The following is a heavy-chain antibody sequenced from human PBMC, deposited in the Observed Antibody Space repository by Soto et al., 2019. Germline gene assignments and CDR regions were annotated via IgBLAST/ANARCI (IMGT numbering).Heavy chain of an antibody. D-gene: IGHD3-3*01. J-gene: IGHJ5*02. CDR3: ARYYDFWSGYLEPEYNWFDP. Sequence: QLQLQESGPGLVKPSETLSLTCTVSGGSISSSSYYWGWIRQPPGKGLEWIGSIYYSGSTYYNPSLKGRVTISVDTSKNQFSLKLSSVTAADTAVYYCARYYDFWSGYLEPEYNWFDPWGQGTLVTVSS. CDR2: IYYSGST. CDR1: GGSISSSSYY. V-gene: IGHV4-39*01.